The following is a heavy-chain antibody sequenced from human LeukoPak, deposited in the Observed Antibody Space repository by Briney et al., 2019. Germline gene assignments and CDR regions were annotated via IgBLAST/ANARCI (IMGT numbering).Heavy chain of an antibody. CDR1: GFTFSAYW. V-gene: IGHV3-7*01. D-gene: IGHD3-9*01. J-gene: IGHJ4*02. CDR2: IKLDGSEK. CDR3: ARDRSDVLTGYNDAFDI. Sequence: PGGSLRLSCAASGFTFSAYWMSWVRQSPGKGLEWVATIKLDGSEKHYVDSMKGRLTISRDNAKNSLYLQMNSLRAEDAAVYHCARDRSDVLTGYNDAFDIWGQGTLVTVSS.